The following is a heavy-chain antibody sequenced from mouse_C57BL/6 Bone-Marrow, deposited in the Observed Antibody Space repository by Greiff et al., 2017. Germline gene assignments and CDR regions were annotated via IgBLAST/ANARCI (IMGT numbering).Heavy chain of an antibody. V-gene: IGHV5-12*01. D-gene: IGHD3-2*02. CDR1: GFTFSDYY. CDR2: ISNGGGST. J-gene: IGHJ2*01. Sequence: EVQLVESGGGLVQPGGSLKLSCAASGFTFSDYYMYWVRQTPEKRLEWVAYISNGGGSTYYPDTVKGRLTISRDNAKNTLYLQMSRLKSEDTAMYYCARGETAQATHYFDYWGQGTTLTVSS. CDR3: ARGETAQATHYFDY.